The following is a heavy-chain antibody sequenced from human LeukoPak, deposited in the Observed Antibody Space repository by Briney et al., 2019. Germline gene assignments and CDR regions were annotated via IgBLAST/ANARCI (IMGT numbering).Heavy chain of an antibody. Sequence: SETLSLTCTASGGSISSSSYYWGWIRQPPGKGLEWIGSIYYSGSTYYNPSLKSRVTISVDTSKNQFSLKLSSVTAADTAVYYCARHRYSGSYIWQQYNWFDPWGREPWSPSPQ. D-gene: IGHD1-26*01. CDR2: IYYSGST. V-gene: IGHV4-39*01. CDR3: ARHRYSGSYIWQQYNWFDP. J-gene: IGHJ5*02. CDR1: GGSISSSSYY.